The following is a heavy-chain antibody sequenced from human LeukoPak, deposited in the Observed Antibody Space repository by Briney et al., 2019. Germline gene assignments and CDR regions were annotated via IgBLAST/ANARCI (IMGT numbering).Heavy chain of an antibody. CDR3: ARAYCTSTSCYLYYYMYV. D-gene: IGHD2-2*01. CDR2: MNPNSGNT. V-gene: IGHV1-8*01. J-gene: IGHJ6*03. Sequence: GASVKVSCKASGYTFTSYDINWVRQATGQGLEWMGWMNPNSGNTGYAQKFEGRLTMTRNTSISTAYMELSSLRSEDTAVYYCARAYCTSTSCYLYYYMYVWGKGTTVTVSS. CDR1: GYTFTSYD.